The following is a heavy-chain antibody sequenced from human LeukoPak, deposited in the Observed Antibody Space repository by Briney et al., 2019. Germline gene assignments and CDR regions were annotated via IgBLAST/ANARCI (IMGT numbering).Heavy chain of an antibody. CDR3: ATLRGATGTSYFDY. CDR1: GGSISSSNW. J-gene: IGHJ4*02. D-gene: IGHD6-13*01. V-gene: IGHV4-4*02. CDR2: MYHSGST. Sequence: SETLSLTCAVSGGSISSSNWWSWVRQPPGKGLERIGEMYHSGSTNYNPSLKGRVIMSVDKSKNQFSLQLSSVTAADTAVYYCATLRGATGTSYFDYWGQGTLVTVSS.